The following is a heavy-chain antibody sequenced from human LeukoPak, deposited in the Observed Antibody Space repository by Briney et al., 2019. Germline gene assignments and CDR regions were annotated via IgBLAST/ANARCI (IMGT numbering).Heavy chain of an antibody. CDR2: IIPIFGTA. Sequence: ASVKVSCKASGGTFSSYAISWVRQAPGQGLEWMGGIIPIFGTANYAQKFQGRVTITTDESTSTAHMELSSLRSEDTAVYYCATQRGDSSGYYGGYWGQGTLVTVSS. J-gene: IGHJ4*02. CDR3: ATQRGDSSGYYGGY. D-gene: IGHD3-22*01. CDR1: GGTFSSYA. V-gene: IGHV1-69*05.